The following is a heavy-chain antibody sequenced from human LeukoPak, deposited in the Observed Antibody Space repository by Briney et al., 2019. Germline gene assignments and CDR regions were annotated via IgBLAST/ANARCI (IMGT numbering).Heavy chain of an antibody. CDR1: GGSISSYY. CDR2: IYYSGST. D-gene: IGHD6-13*01. V-gene: IGHV4-59*01. Sequence: SETLSLTCTVSGGSISSYYWSWIRQPPGKGLEWIGYIYYSGSTNYNPSLKSRVTISVDTSKNQFFLKLSSVTAADTAVYYCARDRTAGGRSDYWGQGTLVTVSS. J-gene: IGHJ4*02. CDR3: ARDRTAGGRSDY.